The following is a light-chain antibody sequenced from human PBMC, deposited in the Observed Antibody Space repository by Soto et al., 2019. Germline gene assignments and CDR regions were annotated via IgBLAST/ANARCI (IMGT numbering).Light chain of an antibody. J-gene: IGLJ3*02. CDR2: QVT. V-gene: IGLV2-11*01. CDR1: SSDVGDYGY. Sequence: QSVLTQPRSVSGSPGQSVAISCTGTSSDVGDYGYVSWFQQHPGKAPKLIIYQVTKRPSGVPDRFSASKSGNTASLTVSGLQAEDEADYYCSSYVVSYSWVFGGGTKLTVL. CDR3: SSYVVSYSWV.